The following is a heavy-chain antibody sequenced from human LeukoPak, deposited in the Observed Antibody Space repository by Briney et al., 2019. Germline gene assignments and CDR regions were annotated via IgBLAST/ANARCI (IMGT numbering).Heavy chain of an antibody. CDR3: ARRAPYCISTSCPYAMDV. J-gene: IGHJ6*02. Sequence: SETLSLTCTVSGASISSYYWSWIRQPPGKGLEWIGYIYYSGSTNYNPSLKSRVTISVDTSKNQFSLKLSSVTAADTAVYYCARRAPYCISTSCPYAMDVWGQGTTVAVSS. D-gene: IGHD2-2*01. V-gene: IGHV4-59*08. CDR1: GASISSYY. CDR2: IYYSGST.